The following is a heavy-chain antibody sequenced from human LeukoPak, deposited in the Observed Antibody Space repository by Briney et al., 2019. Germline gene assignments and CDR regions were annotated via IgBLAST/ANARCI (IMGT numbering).Heavy chain of an antibody. CDR2: IDYNGYT. V-gene: IGHV4-59*01. CDR3: ARDDSGGGGHDY. Sequence: SETLSLTCTVSGDSISGSYWSWIRQSPGKGLQWIGYIDYNGYTRYNPSLKSRVTISADTSKNQFSLKLSSVTAADTAMYFCARDDSGGGGHDYWGQGTLVIVSS. D-gene: IGHD3-16*01. J-gene: IGHJ4*02. CDR1: GDSISGSY.